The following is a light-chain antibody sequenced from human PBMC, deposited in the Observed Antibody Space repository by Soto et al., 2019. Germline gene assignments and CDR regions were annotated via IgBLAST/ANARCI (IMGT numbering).Light chain of an antibody. V-gene: IGKV3D-20*02. Sequence: ELLLTQSPGTLSFSPWAMSTLSCGASQSVSSNYLAWYQQKPGHAPRPLICGASRRATGVPDRCSGSGSGTDFTLTTSSLQPEDFAVYYCQQRSNPLTFGGGTKVDIK. CDR2: GAS. CDR1: QSVSSNY. J-gene: IGKJ4*01. CDR3: QQRSNPLT.